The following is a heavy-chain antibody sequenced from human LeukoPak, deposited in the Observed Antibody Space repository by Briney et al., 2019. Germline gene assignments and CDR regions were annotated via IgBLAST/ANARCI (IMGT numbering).Heavy chain of an antibody. V-gene: IGHV4-39*01. J-gene: IGHJ5*02. CDR2: IYYSGST. D-gene: IGHD3-3*01. Sequence: SETLSLTCTVSGGSISSSSYYWGWIRQPPGKGPEWIGSIYYSGSTYYNPSLKSRVTISVDTSKNQFSLKLSSVTAADTAVYYCARGKTYYDFWSGYYNWFDPWGQGTLVTVS. CDR3: ARGKTYYDFWSGYYNWFDP. CDR1: GGSISSSSYY.